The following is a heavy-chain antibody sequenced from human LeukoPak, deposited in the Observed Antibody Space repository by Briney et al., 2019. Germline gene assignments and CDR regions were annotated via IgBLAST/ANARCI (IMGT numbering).Heavy chain of an antibody. Sequence: GESLKISCQGSGYSFANHWIAWVRQMPGKGLEWMGMIYPGDSDTRYSPSFPGQVTISADKSISTAYLQWNSLESSDTATYYCARRPHIPGAGIEYFQHWGQGTLVTVSS. CDR1: GYSFANHW. CDR3: ARRPHIPGAGIEYFQH. J-gene: IGHJ1*01. V-gene: IGHV5-51*01. CDR2: IYPGDSDT. D-gene: IGHD6-13*01.